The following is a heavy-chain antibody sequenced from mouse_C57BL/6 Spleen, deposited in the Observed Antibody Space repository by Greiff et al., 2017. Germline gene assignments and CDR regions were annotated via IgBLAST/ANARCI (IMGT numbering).Heavy chain of an antibody. J-gene: IGHJ2*01. CDR2: IDPSDCYT. Sequence: QVQLQQSGAELVKPGASVKLSCKASGYTFTSYWMQWVKQRPGQGLEWIGEIDPSDCYTNYNQKFKGKATLTADTSSSTAYMQLSSLTSEDSAVYYYARRDTTEDFGYWGQGTTLTVSS. V-gene: IGHV1-50*01. CDR1: GYTFTSYW. CDR3: ARRDTTEDFGY. D-gene: IGHD1-1*01.